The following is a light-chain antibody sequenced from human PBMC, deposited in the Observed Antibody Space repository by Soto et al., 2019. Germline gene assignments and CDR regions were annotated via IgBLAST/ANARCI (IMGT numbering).Light chain of an antibody. CDR3: RQANSFPLT. Sequence: DIQMTQSPSSVSASVGDRVTITCRASQGISSLFAWYQQKPGKAPKLLIHTASILQSGGKSGFSGSGSGTDFTLTISSPQPEEFSTYCCRQANSFPLTFGGGTKVEIK. CDR1: QGISSL. V-gene: IGKV1-12*01. J-gene: IGKJ4*02. CDR2: TAS.